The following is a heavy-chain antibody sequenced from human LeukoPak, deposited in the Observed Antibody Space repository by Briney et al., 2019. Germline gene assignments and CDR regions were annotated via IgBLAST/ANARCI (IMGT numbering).Heavy chain of an antibody. CDR3: ARGYGYQNFDY. CDR2: IYTTGNT. J-gene: IGHJ4*02. D-gene: IGHD5-24*01. CDR1: GGSISSNY. Sequence: SETLSLTCTVSGGSISSNYWSWIRQPAGKGLEWIGRIYTTGNTNYNPSLKSRVTMSVDTSENQVSLNLNSMTAADTAVYYCARGYGYQNFDYWGQGTLVTVPS. V-gene: IGHV4-4*07.